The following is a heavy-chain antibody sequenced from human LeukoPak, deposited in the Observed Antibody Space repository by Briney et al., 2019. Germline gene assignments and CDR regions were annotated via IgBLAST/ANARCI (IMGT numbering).Heavy chain of an antibody. D-gene: IGHD3-22*01. CDR2: IWYDGSNK. V-gene: IGHV3-33*08. Sequence: GTSLRLSCAASGFTFTSHGMPWVRQAPGKGLEWVAVIWYDGSNKYYADSVKGRFTISRDNAKNSLYLQMNSLRAEDTAVYYCARVQGDSSEDYYYYYGMDVWGQGTTVTVSS. J-gene: IGHJ6*02. CDR1: GFTFTSHG. CDR3: ARVQGDSSEDYYYYYGMDV.